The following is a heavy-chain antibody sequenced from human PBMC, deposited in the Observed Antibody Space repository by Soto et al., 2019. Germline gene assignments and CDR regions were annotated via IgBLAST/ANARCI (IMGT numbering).Heavy chain of an antibody. Sequence: QVQLVQSGAEVKKPGSSVKVSCKASGGTYSSYVISWVRQAPGQGLAWMGGIIPILGSTKYAQKFQGRVTITADEFTSTAYMELTSLRSDDTAVYYCAGGTYSPRVGYWGQGTQVTVSS. J-gene: IGHJ4*02. CDR1: GGTYSSYV. CDR3: AGGTYSPRVGY. CDR2: IIPILGST. D-gene: IGHD4-4*01. V-gene: IGHV1-69*01.